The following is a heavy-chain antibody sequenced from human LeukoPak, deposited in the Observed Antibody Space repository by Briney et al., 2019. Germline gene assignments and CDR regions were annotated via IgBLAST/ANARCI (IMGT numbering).Heavy chain of an antibody. D-gene: IGHD3-22*01. Sequence: PGGSLRLSCAASGFSFSSYSMNWVRQAPVKGLEWVSSISSSSSYIYYADSVKGRFTISRDNAKNSLYLQMNSLRAEDTAVYYCARDEDDSSGYFRGSDYWGQGTLVTVSS. CDR3: ARDEDDSSGYFRGSDY. J-gene: IGHJ4*02. CDR1: GFSFSSYS. V-gene: IGHV3-21*01. CDR2: ISSSSSYI.